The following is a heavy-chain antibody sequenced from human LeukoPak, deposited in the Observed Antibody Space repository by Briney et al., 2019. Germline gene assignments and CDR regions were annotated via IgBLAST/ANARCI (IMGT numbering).Heavy chain of an antibody. J-gene: IGHJ4*02. Sequence: GESLKISCKGSGYSFTSYWIGWVRQMPGKGLEWMGIIYPGDSDTRYSPSFQGQVTISADKSISTAYLQWSSLKASATAMYYCARGGLWFGELLSPFDHWGQGTLVPVSS. CDR2: IYPGDSDT. CDR3: ARGGLWFGELLSPFDH. CDR1: GYSFTSYW. D-gene: IGHD3-10*01. V-gene: IGHV5-51*01.